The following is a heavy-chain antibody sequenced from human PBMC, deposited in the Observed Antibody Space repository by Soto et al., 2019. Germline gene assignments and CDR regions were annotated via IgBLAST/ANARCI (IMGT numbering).Heavy chain of an antibody. CDR3: AKADRLYSSLDFDY. D-gene: IGHD6-6*01. V-gene: IGHV3-9*01. CDR2: ISWNSGSI. Sequence: EVQLVESGGGLVQPGRSLRLSCAASGFTFDDYAMHWVRQAPGKGLEWVSGISWNSGSIGYVDSVKGRFTISRDNAKNSLYLQMNSLRAEDTALYYCAKADRLYSSLDFDYWGQGTLVTVSS. CDR1: GFTFDDYA. J-gene: IGHJ4*02.